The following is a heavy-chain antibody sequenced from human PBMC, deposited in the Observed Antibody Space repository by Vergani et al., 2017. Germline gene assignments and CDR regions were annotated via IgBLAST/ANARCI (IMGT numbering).Heavy chain of an antibody. J-gene: IGHJ4*02. CDR2: INPSGGHT. Sequence: QVQVVQSGAEVKKSGASVKVSCKTSGYTFSNYYMHWVRQAPGQGLEWMGIINPSGGHTNYAQKFQGRVTMTRDTSTSTVYMELSRLGSEDTAIYYCAREQWLPIDYFDYWGQGTLVTVSS. CDR1: GYTFSNYY. CDR3: AREQWLPIDYFDY. V-gene: IGHV1-46*01. D-gene: IGHD6-19*01.